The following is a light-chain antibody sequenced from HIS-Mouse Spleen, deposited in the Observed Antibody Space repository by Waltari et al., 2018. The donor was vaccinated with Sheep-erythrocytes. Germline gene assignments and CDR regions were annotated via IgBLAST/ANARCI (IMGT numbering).Light chain of an antibody. V-gene: IGLV2-11*01. J-gene: IGLJ1*01. CDR3: CSYAGSYNHV. Sequence: QSALTQPRSVSGSPGQSVTIPCTGTSSDVGCYNYVSWYQQHPGKAPKPMIYDVSKRPSGVPDRFSGSKSGNTASLTISGLQAEDEADYYCCSYAGSYNHVFATGTKVTVL. CDR1: SSDVGCYNY. CDR2: DVS.